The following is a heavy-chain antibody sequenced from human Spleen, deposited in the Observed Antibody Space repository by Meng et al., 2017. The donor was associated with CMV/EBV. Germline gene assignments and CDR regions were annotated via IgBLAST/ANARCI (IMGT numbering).Heavy chain of an antibody. V-gene: IGHV1-18*04. CDR2: VSGCDGET. CDR1: GYNFTGYY. J-gene: IGHJ3*02. CDR3: VRDWECIARSDFFDI. D-gene: IGHD1-26*01. Sequence: ASVKVSCKTSGYNFTGYYMHWVRQAPGQGLEWMGWVSGCDGETNYAQEIEGRVTMTTDTSTSTVYMELRSLRSDDTAVYYCVRDWECIARSDFFDIWGQGTTVTVSS.